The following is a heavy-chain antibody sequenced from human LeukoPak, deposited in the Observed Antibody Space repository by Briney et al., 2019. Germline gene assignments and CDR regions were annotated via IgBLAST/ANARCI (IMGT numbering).Heavy chain of an antibody. CDR2: IYYSGST. J-gene: IGHJ3*02. D-gene: IGHD3-3*01. Sequence: SSETLSLTCTVSGGSISSYYWSWIRQPPGKGLEWIGYIYYSGSTNYNPSLKSRVTISVDTSKNQFSLKLSSVTAADTAVYYCARGQDFWSGYYKARAFDIWGQGTMVTVSS. CDR1: GGSISSYY. V-gene: IGHV4-59*01. CDR3: ARGQDFWSGYYKARAFDI.